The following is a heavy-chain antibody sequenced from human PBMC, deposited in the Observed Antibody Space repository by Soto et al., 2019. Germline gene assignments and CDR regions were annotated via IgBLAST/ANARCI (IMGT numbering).Heavy chain of an antibody. CDR3: AKGRGGAGSLTPRVDF. D-gene: IGHD3-10*01. J-gene: IGHJ4*02. CDR2: ISGGGDTT. V-gene: IGHV3-23*01. CDR1: GFTFNNYA. Sequence: EVQLLESGGGLVQPGVSLSLSCAASGFTFNNYAMTWVRQAPGKGLEWVSAISGGGDTTSYADSVKGLFTVSRDGYNNTLYLQMSSLRAEDTALYYCAKGRGGAGSLTPRVDFLGQGTLGTVSS.